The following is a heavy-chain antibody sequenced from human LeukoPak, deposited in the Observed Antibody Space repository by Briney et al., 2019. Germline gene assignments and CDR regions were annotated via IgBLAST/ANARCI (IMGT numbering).Heavy chain of an antibody. J-gene: IGHJ5*02. Sequence: PSETLSLTCTVSGGSISSYYWSWIRQPAGKGLEWIGRIYTGGSTNYNPSLKSRVTMSVDTSKNQFSLKLSSVTAADTAVYYCARDSPAYYYGSGVTNWFDPWGQGTLVTVSS. CDR3: ARDSPAYYYGSGVTNWFDP. CDR2: IYTGGST. V-gene: IGHV4-4*07. D-gene: IGHD3-10*01. CDR1: GGSISSYY.